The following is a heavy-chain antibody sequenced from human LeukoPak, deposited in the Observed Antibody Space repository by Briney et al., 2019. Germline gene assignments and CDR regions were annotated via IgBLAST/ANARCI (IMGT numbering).Heavy chain of an antibody. CDR3: ARGLIAAPKGWFDP. V-gene: IGHV3-74*03. CDR2: INSDGSST. J-gene: IGHJ5*02. D-gene: IGHD6-13*01. CDR1: GFTFSTYW. Sequence: PGGSLRLSCAASGFTFSTYWMHWVRQAPGKGLTWVSRINSDGSSTTYADSVKGRFTISRDNAKNTLYLQMNSLGAEDTAVYYCARGLIAAPKGWFDPWGQGTLVTVPS.